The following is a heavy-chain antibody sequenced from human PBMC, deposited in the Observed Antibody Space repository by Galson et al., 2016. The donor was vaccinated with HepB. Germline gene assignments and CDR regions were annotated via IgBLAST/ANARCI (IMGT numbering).Heavy chain of an antibody. CDR2: ISGSGGST. V-gene: IGHV3-23*01. Sequence: SLRLSCAASGFTFSSYAMRWVRQAPGKGLEWVSAISGSGGSTYYADSVKGRFTISRDNPKNTLYLQMNSLRAEDTAVYYCAKDLGFLEWLFSDSYYYYGMDVWGQGTTVTVSS. J-gene: IGHJ6*02. D-gene: IGHD3-3*01. CDR1: GFTFSSYA. CDR3: AKDLGFLEWLFSDSYYYYGMDV.